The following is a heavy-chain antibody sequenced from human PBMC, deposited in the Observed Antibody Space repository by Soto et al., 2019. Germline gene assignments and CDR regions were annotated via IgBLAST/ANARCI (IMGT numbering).Heavy chain of an antibody. CDR2: IIPILGIA. V-gene: IGHV1-69*02. CDR1: GGTFSSYT. Sequence: GASVKVSCKASGGTFSSYTISWVRQAPGQGLEWMGRIIPILGIANYAQKFQGRVTITADKSTSTAYMELSSLRSEDTAVYYCAILPITGTGNFEDMNYWGQGTLVTVSS. CDR3: AILPITGTGNFEDMNY. J-gene: IGHJ4*02. D-gene: IGHD1-7*01.